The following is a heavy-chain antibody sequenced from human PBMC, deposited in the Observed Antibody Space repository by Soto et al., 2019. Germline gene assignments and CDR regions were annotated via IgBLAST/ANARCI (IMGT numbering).Heavy chain of an antibody. CDR3: AREPIWGSYRPGPDFDY. D-gene: IGHD3-16*02. V-gene: IGHV1-2*04. J-gene: IGHJ4*02. Sequence: ASVKVSCKASGHTFTGYYMHWVRQAPGQGLEWMGWINPNSGGTNYAQKFQGWVTMTRDTSISTAYMELSRLRSDDTAVYYCAREPIWGSYRPGPDFDYWGQGTLVTVSS. CDR1: GHTFTGYY. CDR2: INPNSGGT.